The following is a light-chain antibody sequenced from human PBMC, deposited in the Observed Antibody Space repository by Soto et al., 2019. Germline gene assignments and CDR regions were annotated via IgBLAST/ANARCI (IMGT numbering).Light chain of an antibody. CDR1: QSISSY. V-gene: IGKV1-39*01. J-gene: IGKJ1*01. CDR3: QQSYSTPR. Sequence: IQVTPSPISLSASRGDRINITCRASQSISSYLNWYQQKPGKAPKLLIYAASSLQSGVPSRFSGSGSGTDFTLTISSLQPEDFATYYCQQSYSTPRFGQGTKVDIK. CDR2: AAS.